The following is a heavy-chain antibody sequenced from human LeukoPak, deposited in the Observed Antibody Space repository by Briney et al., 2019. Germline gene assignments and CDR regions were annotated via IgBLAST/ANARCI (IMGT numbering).Heavy chain of an antibody. D-gene: IGHD2-2*01. CDR2: ISGYNGNT. V-gene: IGHV1-18*01. J-gene: IGHJ5*02. CDR3: ARARDCSSTSCYGVSWFDP. Sequence: ASVKVSCKASGYTFISYGISWVRQAPGQGLEWMGWISGYNGNTNYAQNLQGRVTMTTDTSTSTAYMELSSLRSEDTAVYYCARARDCSSTSCYGVSWFDPWGQGTLVTVSS. CDR1: GYTFISYG.